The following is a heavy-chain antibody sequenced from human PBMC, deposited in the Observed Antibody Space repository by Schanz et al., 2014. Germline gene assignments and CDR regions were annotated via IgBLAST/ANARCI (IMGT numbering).Heavy chain of an antibody. J-gene: IGHJ4*02. CDR2: INSDGTTT. CDR1: GFTFTNYA. V-gene: IGHV3-74*02. Sequence: EVQLLESGGGLAQPGGSLRLSCAASGFTFTNYAMTWVRQAPGKGLVWVSHINSDGTTTTYADSVKGRFTISRDNAENTLYLQMNSLRVEDTAVYYCAMGGYQLHHWGQGTLVTVSS. D-gene: IGHD1-7*01. CDR3: AMGGYQLHH.